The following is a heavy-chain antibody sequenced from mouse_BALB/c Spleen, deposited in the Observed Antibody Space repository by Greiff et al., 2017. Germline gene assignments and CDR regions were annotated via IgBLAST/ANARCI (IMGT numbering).Heavy chain of an antibody. Sequence: QVQLKESGAELVRPGTSVKVSCKASGYAFTNYLIEWVKQRPGQGLEWIGVINPGSGGTNYNEKFKGKATLTADKSSSTAYMQLSSLTSDDSAVYFCAREKSDMDYWGQGTSVTVSS. V-gene: IGHV1-54*01. CDR2: INPGSGGT. CDR3: AREKSDMDY. CDR1: GYAFTNYL. J-gene: IGHJ4*01.